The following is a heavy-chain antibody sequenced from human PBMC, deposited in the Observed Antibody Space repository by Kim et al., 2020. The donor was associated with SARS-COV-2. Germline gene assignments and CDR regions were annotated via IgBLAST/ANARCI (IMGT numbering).Heavy chain of an antibody. CDR3: ARVSVAGQALDY. CDR1: GGTFSSYA. Sequence: SVKVSCKASGGTFSSYAISWVRQAPGQGLEWMGRIIPILGIANYAQKFQGRVTITADKSTSTAYMELSSLRSEDTAVYYCARVSVAGQALDYWGQGTLVTVSS. V-gene: IGHV1-69*04. D-gene: IGHD6-19*01. J-gene: IGHJ4*02. CDR2: IIPILGIA.